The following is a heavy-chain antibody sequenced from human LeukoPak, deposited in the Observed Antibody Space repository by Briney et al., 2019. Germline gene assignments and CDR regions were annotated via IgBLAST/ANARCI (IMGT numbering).Heavy chain of an antibody. CDR2: IYHSGST. CDR3: ARGVFIAAAGYFDY. V-gene: IGHV4-30-2*01. J-gene: IGHJ4*02. CDR1: GGSICRGGYC. D-gene: IGHD6-13*01. Sequence: PSETLSLTCAVPGGSICRGGYCWSWIRQPPGKCLEWIGYIYHSGSTYYNPPLKSRVTISVDRSKSQFSLKLSSVTAADTAVYYCARGVFIAAAGYFDYRGQETLLTVSS.